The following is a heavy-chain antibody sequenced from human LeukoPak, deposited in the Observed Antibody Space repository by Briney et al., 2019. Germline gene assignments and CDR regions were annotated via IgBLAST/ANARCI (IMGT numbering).Heavy chain of an antibody. J-gene: IGHJ5*02. CDR3: ARAPEGYSSSWENWFDP. D-gene: IGHD6-13*01. CDR1: GYTFTSYG. Sequence: ASVKVSCKASGYTFTSYGISWVRQAPGQGLEWMGWINTNTGNPTYAQGFTGRFVFSLDTSVSTAYLQISSLKAEDTAVYYCARAPEGYSSSWENWFDPWGQGTLVTVSS. CDR2: INTNTGNP. V-gene: IGHV7-4-1*02.